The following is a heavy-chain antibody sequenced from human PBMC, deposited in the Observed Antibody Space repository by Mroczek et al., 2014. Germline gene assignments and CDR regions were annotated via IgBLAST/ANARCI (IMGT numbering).Heavy chain of an antibody. J-gene: IGHJ6*03. Sequence: ESGGGVVQPGRSLRLSCAASGFTFSSYGMHWVRQAPGKGLEWVAVISYDGSNKYYADSVKGRFTISRDNSKNTLYLQMNSLRAEDTAVYYCAKAYYYDSSGYPEDYYYYYMDVWGKGTTVTVSS. CDR1: GFTFSSYG. D-gene: IGHD3-22*01. CDR3: AKAYYYDSSGYPEDYYYYYMDV. CDR2: ISYDGSNK. V-gene: IGHV3-30*18.